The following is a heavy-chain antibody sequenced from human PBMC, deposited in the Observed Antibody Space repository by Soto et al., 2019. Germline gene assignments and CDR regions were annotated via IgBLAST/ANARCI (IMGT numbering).Heavy chain of an antibody. CDR1: GGSINSGRYA. CDR3: GRTDSNGAWAAWF. CDR2: LESNGHN. D-gene: IGHD3-22*01. Sequence: PSETLSLTCSLSGGSINSGRYAWSWIRQAPGKRLEWIGFLESNGHNGYNSPFNSRATISVDKSRNQVSLRLKSVTAADTAVYYCGRTDSNGAWAAWFWGPGILLTVSS. J-gene: IGHJ4*02. V-gene: IGHV4-61*01.